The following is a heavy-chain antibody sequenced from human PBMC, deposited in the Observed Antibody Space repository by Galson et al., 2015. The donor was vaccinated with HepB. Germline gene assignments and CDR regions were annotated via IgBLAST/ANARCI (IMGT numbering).Heavy chain of an antibody. J-gene: IGHJ1*01. D-gene: IGHD6-13*01. V-gene: IGHV1-2*02. Sequence: SVKVSCKASGYTFTGYYMHWVRQAPGQGLEWMGWINPNSGGTNYAQKFQGRVTMTRDTSISTAYMELSRLRSDDTAVYYWARGPQRQQRYVGVDFQHWGQGTLVTVSS. CDR2: INPNSGGT. CDR1: GYTFTGYY. CDR3: ARGPQRQQRYVGVDFQH.